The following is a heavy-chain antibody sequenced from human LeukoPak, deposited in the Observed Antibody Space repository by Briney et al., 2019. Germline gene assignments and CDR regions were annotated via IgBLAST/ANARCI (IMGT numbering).Heavy chain of an antibody. Sequence: PGGSLRLSCAASGFTFSSYAMHWVRQAPGKGLEWVAVISYDGSNKYYADSVKGRFTISRDNAKNSLYLQMNSLRAEDTAVYYCARSNYDGYEAEDAFDIWGQGTMVTVSS. J-gene: IGHJ3*02. CDR2: ISYDGSNK. CDR3: ARSNYDGYEAEDAFDI. D-gene: IGHD5-12*01. CDR1: GFTFSSYA. V-gene: IGHV3-30*04.